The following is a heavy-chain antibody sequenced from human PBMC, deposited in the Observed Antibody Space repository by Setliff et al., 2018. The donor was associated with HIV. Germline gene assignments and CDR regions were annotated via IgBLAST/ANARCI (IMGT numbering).Heavy chain of an antibody. V-gene: IGHV4-4*09. CDR2: RSTTGST. CDR1: GDSISSYF. J-gene: IGHJ1*01. Sequence: KSSETLSLTCTVSGDSISSYFWSWIRQSPGKGLEWIGFRSTTGSTNYNPSLRSRVTISVDTSKNQFSLRLTSVTAADTAVYYCARARRAGSGPKYFQHWGQGTLVTVSS. CDR3: ARARRAGSGPKYFQH. D-gene: IGHD2-15*01.